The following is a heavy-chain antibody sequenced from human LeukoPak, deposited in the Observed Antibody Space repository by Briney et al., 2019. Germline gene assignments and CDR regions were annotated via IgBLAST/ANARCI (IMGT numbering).Heavy chain of an antibody. CDR1: GFTFDDYA. V-gene: IGHV3-9*01. D-gene: IGHD3-10*01. Sequence: GGSLRLSCAASGFTFDDYAMHWVRQAPGKGLEWVSGISWNSGDIGYADSVKGRFTISRDNAKNSLYLQMNSLRAEDTALYYCAKDMASGSYYNGAFDIWGQGTMVTVSS. CDR2: ISWNSGDI. J-gene: IGHJ3*02. CDR3: AKDMASGSYYNGAFDI.